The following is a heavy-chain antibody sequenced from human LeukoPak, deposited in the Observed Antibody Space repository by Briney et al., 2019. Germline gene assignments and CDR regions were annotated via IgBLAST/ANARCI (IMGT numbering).Heavy chain of an antibody. CDR3: ASTIAAAGADAFDI. V-gene: IGHV3-7*01. CDR1: GFTFSSYW. Sequence: GGSLRLSSAASGFTFSSYWMSCVRHAPGKGLEWVANIKQDGSEKYYVDSVKGRFTISRDNAKNSLYLHMTSLRAEDTAVYYCASTIAAAGADAFDIWGQGTMVTVSS. J-gene: IGHJ3*02. D-gene: IGHD6-13*01. CDR2: IKQDGSEK.